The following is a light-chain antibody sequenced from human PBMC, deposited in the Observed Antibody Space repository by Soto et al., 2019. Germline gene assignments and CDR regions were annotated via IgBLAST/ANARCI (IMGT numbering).Light chain of an antibody. Sequence: DNQMTHSPSPVSASVGDRITITCRASQNIQRWLAWYQQKPGKAPKLLIYKASSLERGVPSRFSAGGSGVEFTLHISSVQPEDFATYHCLQYHSDWTFGQGTKVDIK. J-gene: IGKJ1*01. CDR3: LQYHSDWT. CDR1: QNIQRW. CDR2: KAS. V-gene: IGKV1-5*03.